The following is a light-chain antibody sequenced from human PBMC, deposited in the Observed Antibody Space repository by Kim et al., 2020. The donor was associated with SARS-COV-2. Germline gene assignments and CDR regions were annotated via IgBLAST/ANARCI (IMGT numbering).Light chain of an antibody. CDR1: QSISTY. CDR2: VAS. V-gene: IGKV1-39*01. CDR3: QQSFTTPLLT. J-gene: IGKJ4*02. Sequence: DIQMTQSPSSLSASVGDRVTITCRASQSISTYLNWYQQKQGKAPKVLIYVASSLQSWVPSRFSGSGSGTDFTLTISSLQPEDFATFYCQQSFTTPLLTFGGGTKVDIK.